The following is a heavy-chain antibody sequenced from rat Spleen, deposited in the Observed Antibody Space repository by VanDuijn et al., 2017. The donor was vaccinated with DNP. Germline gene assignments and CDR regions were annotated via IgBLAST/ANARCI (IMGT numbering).Heavy chain of an antibody. CDR2: ISTSGSRT. CDR3: ARNYDGYYHVNWFAY. Sequence: EVQLVESGGGLVQPGRSLKLSCAASGFTFSNYYMAWVRQAPKKGLEWVATISTSGSRTYYPDSVKGRFTISRDNAKSSLYLQMNSLKSEETATYYCARNYDGYYHVNWFAYWGQGTLVTVSS. V-gene: IGHV5S11*01. D-gene: IGHD1-12*03. CDR1: GFTFSNYY. J-gene: IGHJ3*01.